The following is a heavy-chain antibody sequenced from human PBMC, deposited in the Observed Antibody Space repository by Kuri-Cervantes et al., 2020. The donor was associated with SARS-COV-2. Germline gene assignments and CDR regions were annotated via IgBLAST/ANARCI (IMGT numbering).Heavy chain of an antibody. CDR2: IIPIIGKA. CDR3: AREGYEAANFDY. J-gene: IGHJ4*02. Sequence: SVKVSSKAYGVTFSSYAISWVRQAPGQGLEWMGRIIPIIGKANYAQKFQGRVTITADNSTSTAYMELSSLRSEDTAVYYCAREGYEAANFDYWGQGTLVTVSS. V-gene: IGHV1-69*04. D-gene: IGHD6-13*01. CDR1: GVTFSSYA.